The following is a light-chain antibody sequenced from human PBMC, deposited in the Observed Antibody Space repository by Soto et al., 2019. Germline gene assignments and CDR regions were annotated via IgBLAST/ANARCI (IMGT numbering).Light chain of an antibody. CDR3: QQYNGYSTWT. CDR2: DAS. V-gene: IGKV1-5*01. Sequence: DIQMTQSPSILSASVGDRVTITCRASQSISKWLAWYQQKPGKAPKVLIWDASSLQRGVPSRFSGSGSGTEFTLTISSLQPDDFATYYCQQYNGYSTWTFGQGTMVDIK. CDR1: QSISKW. J-gene: IGKJ1*01.